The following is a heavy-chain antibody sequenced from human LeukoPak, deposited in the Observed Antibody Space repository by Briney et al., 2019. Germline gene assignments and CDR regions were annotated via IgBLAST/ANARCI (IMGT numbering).Heavy chain of an antibody. V-gene: IGHV3-48*03. D-gene: IGHD6-6*01. Sequence: GGSLRLSCAASGFTFSSYEINWVRQAPGKGLEWVSYISSSGSTIYYADSVKGRFTISRDNAKNSLYLQMNSLRAEDTAVYYCARDGLQLEHFFDYWGQGTLVTVSS. CDR3: ARDGLQLEHFFDY. CDR1: GFTFSSYE. CDR2: ISSSGSTI. J-gene: IGHJ4*02.